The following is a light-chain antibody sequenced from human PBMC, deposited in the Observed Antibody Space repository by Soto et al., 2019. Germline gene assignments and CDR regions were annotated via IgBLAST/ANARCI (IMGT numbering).Light chain of an antibody. CDR2: VAS. Sequence: IVMTQSPATLSVSPGERVTLSGRASQSVSSNLAWYQQKPGQTPKLLIYVASTRYTGIPARLSGSGSGTEFTLTISSLQSEDVAVYYCQQYNFWPLTLGGGTNVEFK. J-gene: IGKJ4*01. V-gene: IGKV3-15*01. CDR1: QSVSSN. CDR3: QQYNFWPLT.